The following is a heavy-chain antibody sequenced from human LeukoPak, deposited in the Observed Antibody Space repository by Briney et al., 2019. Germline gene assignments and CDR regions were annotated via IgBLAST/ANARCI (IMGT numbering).Heavy chain of an antibody. CDR2: THSGGST. D-gene: IGHD2/OR15-2a*01. Sequence: GGSLRLSCAASGFIVSSNYMSWVRQAPGKGLEWVSVTHSGGSTSYADSVRGRFTISRDNSKNTVYLQMNNLRAEDTAVYYCARVFLGFDIWGQGTMVTVSS. CDR1: GFIVSSNY. J-gene: IGHJ3*02. CDR3: ARVFLGFDI. V-gene: IGHV3-53*01.